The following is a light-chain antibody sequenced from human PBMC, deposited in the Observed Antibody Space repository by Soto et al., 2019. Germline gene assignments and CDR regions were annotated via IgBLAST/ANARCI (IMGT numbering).Light chain of an antibody. CDR1: QSVGTY. J-gene: IGKJ4*01. V-gene: IGKV3-11*01. CDR2: DAS. Sequence: EIVLTQSPATLSLSPGERATLSCRASQSVGTYLAWYQQNPGQAPRLLIYDASNRATGFPARFSGSGSGTVVPLPISRLEREDFGVYYCLRRTNCPPLTFAGGTKVEIK. CDR3: LRRTNCPPLT.